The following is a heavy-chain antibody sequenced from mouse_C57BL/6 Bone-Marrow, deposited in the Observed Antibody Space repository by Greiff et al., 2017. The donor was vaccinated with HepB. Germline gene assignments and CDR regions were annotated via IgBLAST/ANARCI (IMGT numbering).Heavy chain of an antibody. CDR3: GSDHDGSTMDY. CDR2: IDPSDSET. J-gene: IGHJ4*01. Sequence: QVQLQQPGAELVRPGSSVKLSCKASGYTFTSYWMHWVKQRPIQGLEWIGNIDPSDSETHYNQKFKNKATLTVDKSSSTAYMQLSSLTSEDSAVYYCGSDHDGSTMDYWGQGTSVTVSS. CDR1: GYTFTSYW. D-gene: IGHD1-1*01. V-gene: IGHV1-52*01.